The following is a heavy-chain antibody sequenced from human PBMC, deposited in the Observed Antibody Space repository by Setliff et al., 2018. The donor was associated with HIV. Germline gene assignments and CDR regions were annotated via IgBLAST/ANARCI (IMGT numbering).Heavy chain of an antibody. CDR2: IYYSGST. V-gene: IGHV4-31*03. CDR1: GGSISSGGYY. D-gene: IGHD1-7*01. J-gene: IGHJ4*02. CDR3: ARHHELTAHGLFDS. Sequence: SETLSLTCTVSGGSISSGGYYWSWIRQHPGKGLEWIGYIYYSGSTDYNPSLKSRVTMSVDTSKNQFSLKLTSVTAADTAVYYCARHHELTAHGLFDSWGQGTLVTVSS.